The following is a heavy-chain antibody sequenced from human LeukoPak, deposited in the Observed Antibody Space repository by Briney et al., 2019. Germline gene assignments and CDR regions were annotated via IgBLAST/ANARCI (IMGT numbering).Heavy chain of an antibody. Sequence: AGVTVSCKASGYSFTGYYMHWLRQAPAQGLEGVGWIYPNSGDTNYAQTFQGRVTMTRGTSISTAHMELRMLRSDDKAVCDPARANPLYCSSTTCLLDYWGQGTLVTVSS. CDR3: ARANPLYCSSTTCLLDY. V-gene: IGHV1-2*02. CDR1: GYSFTGYY. D-gene: IGHD2-2*01. CDR2: IYPNSGDT. J-gene: IGHJ4*02.